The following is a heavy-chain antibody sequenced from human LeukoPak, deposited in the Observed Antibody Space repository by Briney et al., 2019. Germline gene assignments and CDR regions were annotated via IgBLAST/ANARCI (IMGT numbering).Heavy chain of an antibody. CDR3: ARASSGYHD. CDR2: IFHSGTT. CDR1: GGSITSSNW. J-gene: IGHJ4*02. D-gene: IGHD3-22*01. Sequence: SETLSLTCAVSGGSITSSNWWSWVRQPSGKGLEWIGDIFHSGTTNFNPSLKTRVSMSVDKSKSQFSLNLRSVNAADTAVYYCARASSGYHDWGQGIPVTVSS. V-gene: IGHV4-4*02.